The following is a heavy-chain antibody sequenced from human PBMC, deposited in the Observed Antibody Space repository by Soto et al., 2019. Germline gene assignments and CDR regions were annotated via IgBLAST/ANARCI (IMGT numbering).Heavy chain of an antibody. CDR1: GFTFSSYG. CDR2: ISYDGSNK. CDR3: AKDLGYCSGGSCYKYYYGMEV. Sequence: QVQLVESGGGVVQPGRSLRLSCAASGFTFSSYGMHWVRQAPGKGLEWVAVISYDGSNKYYADSVKGRFTISRDNSKNTLYIQMNSLRAEDTAVYYCAKDLGYCSGGSCYKYYYGMEVWGQGTTVTVSS. D-gene: IGHD2-15*01. V-gene: IGHV3-30*18. J-gene: IGHJ6*02.